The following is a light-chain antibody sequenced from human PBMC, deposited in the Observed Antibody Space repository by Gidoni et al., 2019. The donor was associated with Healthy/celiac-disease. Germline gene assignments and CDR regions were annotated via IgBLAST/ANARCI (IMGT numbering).Light chain of an antibody. CDR1: QSVLYSSNNKNY. CDR2: WAS. V-gene: IGKV4-1*01. CDR3: QKYYSTQYT. J-gene: IGKJ2*01. Sequence: DIVMTQSPDSLAVSLGERANINCKSSQSVLYSSNNKNYLAWYQQKPGQPPKLLIYWASTRESGVPDRFSGSGSGTDFTLTISSLQAEDVAVYYCQKYYSTQYTFGQGTKLEIK.